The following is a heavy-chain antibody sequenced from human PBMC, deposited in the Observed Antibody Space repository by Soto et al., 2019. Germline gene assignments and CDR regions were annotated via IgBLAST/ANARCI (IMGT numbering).Heavy chain of an antibody. V-gene: IGHV1-69*02. J-gene: IGHJ4*02. CDR3: AKQGYSSGWPNDDY. CDR2: IIPILGIA. D-gene: IGHD6-19*01. Sequence: QVQLVQSGAEVKKPGSSVKVSCKASGGTFSSYTISWVRQAPGQGLEWMGRIIPILGIANYAQKFQGRVTITADKSTSTAYMELSSLRSEDTAVYYCAKQGYSSGWPNDDYRGQGTLVTVSS. CDR1: GGTFSSYT.